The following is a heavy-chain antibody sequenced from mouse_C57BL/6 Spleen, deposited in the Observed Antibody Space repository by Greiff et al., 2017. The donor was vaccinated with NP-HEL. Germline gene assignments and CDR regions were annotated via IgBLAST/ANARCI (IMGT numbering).Heavy chain of an antibody. J-gene: IGHJ4*01. CDR3: ARDYYGSSRYYARDY. V-gene: IGHV1-55*01. Sequence: QVQLQQPGAELVKPGASVKMSCKASGYTFTSYWITWVKQRPGQGLEWIGDIYPGSGSTNYNEKFKSKATLTVDTSSSTAYMQLSSLTSEDSAVYYGARDYYGSSRYYARDYWGQGTSVTVSS. CDR1: GYTFTSYW. D-gene: IGHD1-1*01. CDR2: IYPGSGST.